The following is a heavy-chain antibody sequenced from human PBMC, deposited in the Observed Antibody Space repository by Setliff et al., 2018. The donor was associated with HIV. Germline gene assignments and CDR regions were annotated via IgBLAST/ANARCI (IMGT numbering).Heavy chain of an antibody. CDR3: ARDGTRLLAAMDV. V-gene: IGHV3-21*01. J-gene: IGHJ6*03. Sequence: PGGSLRLPCVASGFTLSTYSMNWVRQAPGKGLEWVSSITTDSSYIFDADSVKGRFTISRDNAQNSLYLQMNNLRVEDTAVYYCARDGTRLLAAMDVWGKGTTVTVSS. CDR2: ITTDSSYI. CDR1: GFTLSTYS.